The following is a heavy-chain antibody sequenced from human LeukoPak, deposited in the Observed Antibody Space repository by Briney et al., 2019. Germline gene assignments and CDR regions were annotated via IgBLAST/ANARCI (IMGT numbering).Heavy chain of an antibody. CDR2: IIPILGIA. D-gene: IGHD3-10*01. CDR1: EGTFSSYA. V-gene: IGHV1-69*04. J-gene: IGHJ4*02. Sequence: GASVKVSCKASEGTFSSYAISWVRQAPGQGLEWMGRIIPILGIANYAQKFQGRVTITADKSTSTAYMELSSLRSEDTAVYYCARSSYGSGIHEVGSDYWGQGTLVTVSS. CDR3: ARSSYGSGIHEVGSDY.